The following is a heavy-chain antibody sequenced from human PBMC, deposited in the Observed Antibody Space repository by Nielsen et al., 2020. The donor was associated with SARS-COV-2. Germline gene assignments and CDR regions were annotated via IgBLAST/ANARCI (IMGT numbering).Heavy chain of an antibody. V-gene: IGHV3-64*02. D-gene: IGHD2-8*01. CDR1: GFTFSSYA. J-gene: IGHJ4*02. CDR3: ARGGYCTNGVCYTNLDY. CDR2: ISSNGGST. Sequence: GGSLRLSCAASGFTFSSYAMHWVRQAPGKGLEYVSAISSNGGSTYYADSVKGRFTISRDNSKNTLYLQMGSLRAEDMAVYYCARGGYCTNGVCYTNLDYWGQGILVTVSS.